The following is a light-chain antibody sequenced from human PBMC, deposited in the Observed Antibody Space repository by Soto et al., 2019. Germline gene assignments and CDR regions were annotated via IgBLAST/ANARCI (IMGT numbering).Light chain of an antibody. CDR1: QTVSSNY. Sequence: EIVLTQSPGTLSLSPGERATLSCRASQTVSSNYLAWYQQIPGQAPRLLIYGASSRATGIPDRFSGSGSGTAFTLTISRLEPEDFAVNYCQQYGSSPRTFGQGTKVEIK. J-gene: IGKJ1*01. CDR2: GAS. CDR3: QQYGSSPRT. V-gene: IGKV3-20*01.